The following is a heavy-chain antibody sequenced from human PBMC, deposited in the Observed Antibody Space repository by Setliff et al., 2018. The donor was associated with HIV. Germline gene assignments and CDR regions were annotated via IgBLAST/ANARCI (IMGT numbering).Heavy chain of an antibody. CDR2: IIPIFGTA. CDR1: GGTFSSYA. Sequence: SVKVSCKASGGTFSSYAISWVRQAPGQGLEWMGGIIPIFGTANYAQKFQGRVTITADESTSTAYMELSSLRSEDTAVYYCARGSYYYDSSGFDYYYNHMDVWGKGTTVTVSS. D-gene: IGHD3-22*01. J-gene: IGHJ6*03. V-gene: IGHV1-69*13. CDR3: ARGSYYYDSSGFDYYYNHMDV.